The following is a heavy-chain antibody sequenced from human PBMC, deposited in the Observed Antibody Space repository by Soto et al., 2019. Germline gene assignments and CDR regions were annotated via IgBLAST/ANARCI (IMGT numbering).Heavy chain of an antibody. CDR1: GGSISTFY. Sequence: SETLSLTCTVSGGSISTFYWSWIRQPPGKGLEWIGYIYYSGSTNYNPSLKSRVTISLHTSKNRFSLNLTSLTAADTAVYYCARSSPGPSRKFDHGGQGTLVTVSS. J-gene: IGHJ4*02. V-gene: IGHV4-59*08. CDR2: IYYSGST. CDR3: ARSSPGPSRKFDH. D-gene: IGHD1-1*01.